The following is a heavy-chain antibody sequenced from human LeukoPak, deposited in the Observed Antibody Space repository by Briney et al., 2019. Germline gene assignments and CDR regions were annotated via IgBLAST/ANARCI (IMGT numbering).Heavy chain of an antibody. CDR2: IYTSGST. V-gene: IGHV4-4*07. D-gene: IGHD4-17*01. Sequence: SETLSLTCTVSGGSISSYYWSWIRQPAGKGLEWIGRIYTSGSTNYNPSLKSRVTMSVDTSKNQFSLKLSSVTAADTAVYYCARSSDQHDYGDYNDAFDIWGQGTMVTVSS. CDR3: ARSSDQHDYGDYNDAFDI. CDR1: GGSISSYY. J-gene: IGHJ3*02.